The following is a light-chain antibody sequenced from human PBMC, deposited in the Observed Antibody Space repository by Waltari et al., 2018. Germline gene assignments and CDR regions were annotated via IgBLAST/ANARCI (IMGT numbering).Light chain of an antibody. CDR1: QSISSN. Sequence: EIVMTQSPATLSVSQGERATLSCRASQSISSNLAWYQQKPGQAPRLLIYGASTRATGIPARFSGSGSGTDFTLTISSLQSEDFAVYYCQQYNNWPPVTFGGGTTVEIK. CDR2: GAS. V-gene: IGKV3-15*01. J-gene: IGKJ4*01. CDR3: QQYNNWPPVT.